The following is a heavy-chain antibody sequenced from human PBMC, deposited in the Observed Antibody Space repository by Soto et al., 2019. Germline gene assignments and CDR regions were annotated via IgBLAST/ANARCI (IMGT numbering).Heavy chain of an antibody. J-gene: IGHJ3*02. D-gene: IGHD2-2*01. CDR1: GYSFTSYW. V-gene: IGHV5-51*01. CDR2: IYPGDSDT. CDR3: AGGYCSSTSCYGGAFDI. Sequence: PGESLKISCKGSGYSFTSYWIGWVRQMPGKGLEWMGIIYPGDSDTRYSPSFQGQVTISADKSISTAYLQWSSLKASDTAMYYCAGGYCSSTSCYGGAFDIWGQGTMVTVSS.